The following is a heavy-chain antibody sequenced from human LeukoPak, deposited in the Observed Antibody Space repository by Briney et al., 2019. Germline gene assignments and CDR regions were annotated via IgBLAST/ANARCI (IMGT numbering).Heavy chain of an antibody. CDR1: GFTFSSYA. Sequence: GSLRLSCAASGFTFSSYAMSWVRQAPGKGLEWVSAIGGRGGGTYYADSVKGRFTISRDNSKNTLYLQMNSLRAEDTAIYYCARSGGTYYYDSSGYYAYWGQGTLVTVSS. D-gene: IGHD3-22*01. J-gene: IGHJ4*02. CDR3: ARSGGTYYYDSSGYYAY. CDR2: IGGRGGGT. V-gene: IGHV3-23*01.